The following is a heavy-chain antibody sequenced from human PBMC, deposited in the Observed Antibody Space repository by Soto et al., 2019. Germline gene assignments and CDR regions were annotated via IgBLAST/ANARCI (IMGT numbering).Heavy chain of an antibody. V-gene: IGHV4-59*01. CDR3: ASDQKGPCEY. CDR1: GGSFRSYY. CDR2: IYYSGST. J-gene: IGHJ4*02. Sequence: SETLSLTCGVYGGSFRSYYWGLVRLPPGKELERIGYIYYSGSTNYNPSLKSRVTISVDTSKNQFSLKLRSVTAADTAVYYCASDQKGPCEYWARRTLDTGSS.